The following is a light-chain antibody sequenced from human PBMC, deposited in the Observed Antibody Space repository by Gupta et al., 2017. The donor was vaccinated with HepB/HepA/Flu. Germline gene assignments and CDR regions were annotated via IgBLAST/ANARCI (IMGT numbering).Light chain of an antibody. CDR3: VVYVGSGPV. J-gene: IGLJ2*01. CDR1: SASVSTDYY. Sequence: TVVTQETSFSVSSGGTVTLTCALSSASVSTDYYPSWYQQTPGQTPRTLIYNTNKRSSGVPDRFSGSILENKAALTITGAQADDECDYYCVVYVGSGPVFGGGTKLTVL. CDR2: NTN. V-gene: IGLV8-61*01.